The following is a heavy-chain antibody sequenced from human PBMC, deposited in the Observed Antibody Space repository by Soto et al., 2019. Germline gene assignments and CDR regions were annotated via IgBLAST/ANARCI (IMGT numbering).Heavy chain of an antibody. CDR2: ISGYTGNT. CDR1: GYSVTNYG. J-gene: IGHJ3*01. Sequence: QVHLVQSATEVKEPGATVKVSCKTSGYSVTNYGINWVRQAPGQGLEWMGCISGYTGNTNYAQKFRGRVTMTTDTSTTTDYLELRSLRSDDTVVYYCARGGGALDVWGQGTLVSVSP. CDR3: ARGGGALDV. V-gene: IGHV1-18*01.